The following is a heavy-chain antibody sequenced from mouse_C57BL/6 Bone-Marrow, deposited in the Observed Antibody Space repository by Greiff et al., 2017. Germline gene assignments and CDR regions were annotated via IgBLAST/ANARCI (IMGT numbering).Heavy chain of an antibody. CDR3: ARREQLRPLMDY. Sequence: EVQLQQSGPELVKPGASVKISCKASGYTFTDYYMNWVKQSHGKSLEWIGDINPNNGGTSYNQKFKGKATLTVDKSSSTAYMELRSLTSEDSAVYYCARREQLRPLMDYWGQGTSVTVSS. CDR1: GYTFTDYY. V-gene: IGHV1-26*01. J-gene: IGHJ4*01. CDR2: INPNNGGT. D-gene: IGHD3-2*02.